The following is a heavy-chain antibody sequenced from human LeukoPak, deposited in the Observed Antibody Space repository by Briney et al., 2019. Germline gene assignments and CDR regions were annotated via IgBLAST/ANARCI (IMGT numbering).Heavy chain of an antibody. J-gene: IGHJ4*02. CDR1: GFTVSSYY. Sequence: PGGSLRLSCAASGFTVSSYYMSWVRQAPGKGLEWVSVIYSGGSTYYADSVKGRFTISRDNSKNTLYLQMNSLRAEDTAVYYCATTVTTGNFDYWGQGTLVTVSS. CDR2: IYSGGST. V-gene: IGHV3-66*01. D-gene: IGHD4-17*01. CDR3: ATTVTTGNFDY.